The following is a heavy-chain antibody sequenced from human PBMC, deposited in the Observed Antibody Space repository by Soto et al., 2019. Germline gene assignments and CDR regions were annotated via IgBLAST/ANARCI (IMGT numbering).Heavy chain of an antibody. V-gene: IGHV1-18*01. CDR2: ISAYNGNT. CDR1: GYAFTSYG. Sequence: ASVKVSCKASGYAFTSYGISWVRQAPGQGLEWMGWISAYNGNTNYAQEVQGRVTMTTDTSTSTAYMELRSLRSGDTAVYYCARTYYGSGSYYPYWGQGTLVTVSS. J-gene: IGHJ4*02. CDR3: ARTYYGSGSYYPY. D-gene: IGHD3-10*01.